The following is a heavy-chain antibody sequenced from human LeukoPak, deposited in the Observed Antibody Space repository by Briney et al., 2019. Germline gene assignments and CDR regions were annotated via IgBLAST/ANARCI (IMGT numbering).Heavy chain of an antibody. V-gene: IGHV4-39*01. CDR1: GGSISSSSYY. J-gene: IGHJ6*02. CDR2: IYYSGST. CDR3: ARLDGTTVTTGAATQYYYYGMDV. Sequence: PSETLSLTCTVPGGSISSSSYYWGWIRQPPGKGLEWIGSIYYSGSTYYNPSLKSRVTISVDTSKNQFSLKLSSVTAADTAVYYCARLDGTTVTTGAATQYYYYGMDVWGQGTTVTVSS. D-gene: IGHD4-17*01.